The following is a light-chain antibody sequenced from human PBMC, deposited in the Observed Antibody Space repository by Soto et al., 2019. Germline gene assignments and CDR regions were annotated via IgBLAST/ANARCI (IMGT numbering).Light chain of an antibody. CDR1: ESISRC. V-gene: IGKV1-5*01. CDR3: QQYNSYPWT. Sequence: EIQLPQSPSTLSVSPGERATLSCRASESISRCVAWYQQKPGKAPKLLIYDASSLETGIPSRFSGSGSGPEFTLTIRSLQADDFATYYCQQYNSYPWTFGQGTKVDIK. J-gene: IGKJ1*01. CDR2: DAS.